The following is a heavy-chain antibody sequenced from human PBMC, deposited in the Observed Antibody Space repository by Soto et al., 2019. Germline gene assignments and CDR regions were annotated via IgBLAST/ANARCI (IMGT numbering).Heavy chain of an antibody. CDR1: GITLRTNG. CDR3: AGHGGSSY. J-gene: IGHJ4*02. D-gene: IGHD1-26*01. CDR2: ISSNGGGT. V-gene: IGHV3-23*01. Sequence: EVQLLESGGGLVQPGGSLRLSCAASGITLRTNGMSWVRQAPGKGLEWVSSISSNGGGTYYADSVKGRFTISRDNSKNTLYLQMNSLRAEDTAVYYCAGHGGSSYLGQGTLVTVSS.